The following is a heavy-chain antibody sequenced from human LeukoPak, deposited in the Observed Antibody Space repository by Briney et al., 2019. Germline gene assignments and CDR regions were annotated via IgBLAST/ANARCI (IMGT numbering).Heavy chain of an antibody. V-gene: IGHV3-7*01. D-gene: IGHD6-6*01. Sequence: GGSLRLSCAASGFTFSSYWMSWVRQAPGKGLEWVANIKQDGSEKYYVDSVKGRFTISRDNAKDSLYLQMNSLRAEDTAVYYCARARRSSSSEFFDYWGQGTLVTVSS. CDR3: ARARRSSSSEFFDY. CDR1: GFTFSSYW. CDR2: IKQDGSEK. J-gene: IGHJ4*02.